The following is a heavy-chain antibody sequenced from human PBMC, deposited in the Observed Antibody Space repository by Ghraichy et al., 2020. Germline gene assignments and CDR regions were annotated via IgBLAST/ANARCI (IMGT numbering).Heavy chain of an antibody. CDR2: ISAYNGNT. CDR3: ARVQRPYYYYYYMDV. Sequence: ASVKVSCKASGYTFTSYGISWVRQAPGQGLEWMGWISAYNGNTNYAQKLQGRVTMTTDTSTSTAYMELRSLRSDDTAVYYCARVQRPYYYYYYMDVWGKGTTVTVSS. V-gene: IGHV1-18*01. CDR1: GYTFTSYG. J-gene: IGHJ6*03.